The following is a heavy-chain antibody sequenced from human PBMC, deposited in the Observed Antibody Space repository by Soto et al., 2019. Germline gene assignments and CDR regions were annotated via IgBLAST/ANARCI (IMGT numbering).Heavy chain of an antibody. Sequence: GGSLRLSCAASGITVNSNYMSWVRQAPRKGLEWVSVIYSGGSTYYADSVKGRFTISRDNSKNTLYLQMNSLRAEDTAVYYCAMSGSYSEYFQHWGQGTLVTVSS. CDR1: GITVNSNY. D-gene: IGHD1-26*01. V-gene: IGHV3-53*01. CDR2: IYSGGST. CDR3: AMSGSYSEYFQH. J-gene: IGHJ1*01.